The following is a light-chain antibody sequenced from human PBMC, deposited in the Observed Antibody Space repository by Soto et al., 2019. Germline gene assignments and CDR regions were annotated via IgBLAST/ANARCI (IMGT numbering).Light chain of an antibody. J-gene: IGKJ4*01. Sequence: DIQMTQSPSSLSASVGDRVTITCRTSQDISNYLAWYQQKPGKVPKLLIYAASTLQSGVPSRVSGGGAGEDFSLTISSLQPEDVATYYCQQYNSAPHTFGGGTKVEIK. CDR3: QQYNSAPHT. CDR2: AAS. V-gene: IGKV1-27*01. CDR1: QDISNY.